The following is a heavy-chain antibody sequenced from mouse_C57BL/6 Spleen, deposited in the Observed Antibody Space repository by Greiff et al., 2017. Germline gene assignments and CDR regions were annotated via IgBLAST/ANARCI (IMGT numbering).Heavy chain of an antibody. V-gene: IGHV1-82*01. J-gene: IGHJ1*03. CDR2: IYPGDGDT. Sequence: VQLQQSGPELVKPGASVKISCKASGYAFSSSWMNWVKQRPGTGLEWIGRIYPGDGDTNYNGKFKGKATLTADKSSSTAYMQLSSLTSEDSAVYFCARSRYDGYPYWYFDVWGTGTTVTVSS. D-gene: IGHD2-3*01. CDR1: GYAFSSSW. CDR3: ARSRYDGYPYWYFDV.